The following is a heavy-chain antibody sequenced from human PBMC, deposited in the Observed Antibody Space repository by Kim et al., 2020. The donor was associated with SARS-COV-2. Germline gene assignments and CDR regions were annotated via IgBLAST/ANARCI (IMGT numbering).Heavy chain of an antibody. CDR2: TYYRSKWYN. V-gene: IGHV6-1*01. CDR1: GDSVSNNNVG. D-gene: IGHD6-13*01. CDR3: ARTSSNRIDY. J-gene: IGHJ4*02. Sequence: SQTLSLTCAISGDSVSNNNVGWHWIRQSPSRGLEWLGRTYYRSKWYNDYAVSMQSQITINPDTSKNQFSLHLNSVTPEDTAVYYCARTSSNRIDYWGQGTLVTVSS.